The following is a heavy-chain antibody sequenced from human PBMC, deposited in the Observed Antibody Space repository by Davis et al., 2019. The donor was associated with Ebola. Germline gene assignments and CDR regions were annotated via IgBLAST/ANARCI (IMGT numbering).Heavy chain of an antibody. D-gene: IGHD6-13*01. Sequence: PGRSLRLSCAASGFTVSDYYMSWIRQAPGKGLEWISYISSSGSSIYYADSVKGRFTISRDSAKNSLYLQMNSLRAEDTAVYYCVRNGLTSSWSVFDYWGQGTLVTVSS. CDR3: VRNGLTSSWSVFDY. J-gene: IGHJ4*02. CDR1: GFTVSDYY. CDR2: ISSSGSSI. V-gene: IGHV3-11*04.